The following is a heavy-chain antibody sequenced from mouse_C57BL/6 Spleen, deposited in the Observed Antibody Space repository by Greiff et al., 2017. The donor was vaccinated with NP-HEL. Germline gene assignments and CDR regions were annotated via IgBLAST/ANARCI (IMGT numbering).Heavy chain of an antibody. D-gene: IGHD2-1*01. CDR2: ISSGGDYI. CDR3: AREGNYAYFDY. CDR1: GFTFSSYA. Sequence: EVKLVESGEGLVKPGGSLKLSCAASGFTFSSYAMSWVRQTPEKRLEWVAYISSGGDYIYYADTVKGRFTFSRDNARNTLYLQMSSLKSEDTAMYYCAREGNYAYFDYWGQGTTLTVSS. V-gene: IGHV5S21*01. J-gene: IGHJ2*01.